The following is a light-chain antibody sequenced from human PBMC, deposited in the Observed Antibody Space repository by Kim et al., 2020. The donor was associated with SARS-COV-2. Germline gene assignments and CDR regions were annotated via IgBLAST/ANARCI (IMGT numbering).Light chain of an antibody. CDR2: DVS. V-gene: IGKV3-15*01. Sequence: EIVMTQSPVTLSVSPGERATLSRRASQTVTGRLAWYQQKSGQAPRLVMYDVSTRASGIPARFSGSGSGTEFTLTISSLESEDFAVYYCQQYHNYYTFGQGTKLEI. CDR1: QTVTGR. CDR3: QQYHNYYT. J-gene: IGKJ2*01.